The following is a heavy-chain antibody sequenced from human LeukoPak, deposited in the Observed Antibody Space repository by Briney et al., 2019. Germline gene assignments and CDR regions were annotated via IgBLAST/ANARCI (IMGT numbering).Heavy chain of an antibody. CDR1: GFKFDDYG. CDR3: AKDISIGGFADGYFYGMDA. D-gene: IGHD4-23*01. CDR2: ISWNGAIM. V-gene: IGHV3-9*01. J-gene: IGHJ6*02. Sequence: GRSLRLSCATSGFKFDDYGMHWVRQAPRKGLEWVSGISWNGAIMVYADSVKGRFTISRDNAESSLYLQMNSLRAEDTALYYCAKDISIGGFADGYFYGMDAWGQGTTVTVSS.